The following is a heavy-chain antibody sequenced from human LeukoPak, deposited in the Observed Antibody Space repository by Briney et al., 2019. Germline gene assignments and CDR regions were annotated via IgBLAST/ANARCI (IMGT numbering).Heavy chain of an antibody. J-gene: IGHJ3*02. CDR2: INAHSGGT. CDR1: GYTFTGYY. D-gene: IGHD5-24*01. CDR3: ARVCALIRRWLQRWYAFYI. Sequence: ASVKVSCKASGYTFTGYYMHWVRQAPGQGLEWMGWINAHSGGTNYAQKFQGRHTMNSDTSISKSYMELSRLRSEETAVYYCARVCALIRRWLQRWYAFYIWGQGTMVTVSS. V-gene: IGHV1-2*02.